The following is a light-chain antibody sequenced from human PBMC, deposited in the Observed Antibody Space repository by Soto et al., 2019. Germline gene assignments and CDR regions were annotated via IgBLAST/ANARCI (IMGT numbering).Light chain of an antibody. CDR2: DAS. V-gene: IGKV3-11*01. CDR3: QQRSDWPST. Sequence: EIVLTQSPATLSLSPGERATLSCMARQSVSSYLAWYQQKPGQAPRLLIYDASNRATGIPARFSGSGSGTDFTLTISSLEPDDFAFSYCQQRSDWPSTFGGGTKVHIK. J-gene: IGKJ4*01. CDR1: QSVSSY.